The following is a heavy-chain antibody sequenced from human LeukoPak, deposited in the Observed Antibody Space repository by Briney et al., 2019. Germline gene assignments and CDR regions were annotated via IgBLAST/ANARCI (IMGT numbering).Heavy chain of an antibody. D-gene: IGHD4/OR15-4a*01. Sequence: PGGSLRLSCAAPGFTFSSYGMHWVRQAPGKGLEWVAFIRYDGSNKYYADSVKGRFTISRDNSKNTLYLQMNSLRAEDTAMYYCARGRRIVVLPGRGFFDLWGRGTLVTVSS. J-gene: IGHJ2*01. V-gene: IGHV3-30*02. CDR3: ARGRRIVVLPGRGFFDL. CDR2: IRYDGSNK. CDR1: GFTFSSYG.